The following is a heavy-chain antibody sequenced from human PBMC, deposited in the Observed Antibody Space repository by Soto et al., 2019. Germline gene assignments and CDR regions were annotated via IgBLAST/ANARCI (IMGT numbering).Heavy chain of an antibody. CDR3: AREGVGAKGMDC. CDR1: GFTFSSYA. D-gene: IGHD1-26*01. CDR2: IKQDGSEK. Sequence: VGSLRLSCAASGFTFSSYAMSWVRQAPGKGLEWVANIKQDGSEKYYVDSVKGRFTISRDNAKNSLYLQMNSLRAEDTAVYYCAREGVGAKGMDCWGQGTPETV. V-gene: IGHV3-7*04. J-gene: IGHJ6*02.